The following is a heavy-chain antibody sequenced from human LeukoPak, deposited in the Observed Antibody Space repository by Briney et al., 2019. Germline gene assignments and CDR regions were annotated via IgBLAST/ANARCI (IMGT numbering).Heavy chain of an antibody. CDR1: GFTGSSDW. CDR3: ARDGSDYYDSSGYYYYLEYFQH. D-gene: IGHD3-22*01. CDR2: IKQDGSEK. J-gene: IGHJ1*01. V-gene: IGHV3-7*01. Sequence: GGSLRPSCAASGFTGSSDWMSCVRQAPGKVMEWVANIKQDGSEKYYVDSVKGRFTISRDKAKNSLYLQMNSLRAEDTAVYYCARDGSDYYDSSGYYYYLEYFQHWGQGTLVTVSS.